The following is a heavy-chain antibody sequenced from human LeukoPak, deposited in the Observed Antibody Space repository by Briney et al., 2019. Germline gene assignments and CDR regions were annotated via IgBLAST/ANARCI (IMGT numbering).Heavy chain of an antibody. D-gene: IGHD2/OR15-2a*01. Sequence: GGSLRLSCTVSGFTFSRHWMSWVRQAPGKGLEWVANINPDGKDKQYVDSMKGRFTISRDNAKNSLYLQMNSLRAEDTAVYYCIPANRGPSPLSDYWGQGTLVTVSS. J-gene: IGHJ4*02. V-gene: IGHV3-7*01. CDR3: IPANRGPSPLSDY. CDR1: GFTFSRHW. CDR2: INPDGKDK.